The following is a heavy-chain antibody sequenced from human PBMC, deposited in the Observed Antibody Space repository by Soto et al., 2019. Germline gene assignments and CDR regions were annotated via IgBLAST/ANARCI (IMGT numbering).Heavy chain of an antibody. D-gene: IGHD2-2*01. V-gene: IGHV3-23*01. CDR2: ISGSGGST. CDR1: GFTFSSYA. Sequence: GGSLRLSCAASGFTFSSYAMSWVRQAPGKGLEWVSAISGSGGSTYYADSVKGRFTISRDNSKNTLYLQMNSLRAEDTAVYYCAKDDIVVVPAAMTYYYYYMDVWGKGTTVTVSS. J-gene: IGHJ6*03. CDR3: AKDDIVVVPAAMTYYYYYMDV.